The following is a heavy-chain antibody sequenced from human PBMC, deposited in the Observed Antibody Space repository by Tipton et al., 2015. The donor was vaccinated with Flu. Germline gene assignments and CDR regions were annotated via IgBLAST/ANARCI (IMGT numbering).Heavy chain of an antibody. CDR2: MSYDGSNK. Sequence: SLRLSCATSGFTFSSYVMHWVRQAPGKGLEWVAVMSYDGSNKKYADSVKGRFIISRDNSKNTLYLQMNSLRGEDTAVYYCAREDCSGGSCSFYSMDVWGQGTTVTVSS. CDR3: AREDCSGGSCSFYSMDV. J-gene: IGHJ6*02. V-gene: IGHV3-33*05. D-gene: IGHD2-15*01. CDR1: GFTFSSYV.